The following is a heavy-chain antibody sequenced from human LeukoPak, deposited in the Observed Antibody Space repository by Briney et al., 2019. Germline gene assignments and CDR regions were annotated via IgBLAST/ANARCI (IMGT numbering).Heavy chain of an antibody. D-gene: IGHD3-22*01. V-gene: IGHV3-23*01. J-gene: IGHJ4*02. Sequence: GGSLRLSCAASGFTFSSYAMSWVRQAPGKGLEWVSAISGSGGSTYYADSVKGRFTISRDNSKNTLYLQMNSLRAEDTAVYYCAKDTYYYDSSGQNFDYWGQGTLVTVSS. CDR3: AKDTYYYDSSGQNFDY. CDR2: ISGSGGST. CDR1: GFTFSSYA.